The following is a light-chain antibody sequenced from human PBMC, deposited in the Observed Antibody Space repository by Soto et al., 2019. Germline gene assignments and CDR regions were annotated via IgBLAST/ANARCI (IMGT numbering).Light chain of an antibody. CDR2: GAS. Sequence: EIVLTQSPGTLSLSPGERATLSCRASQSVSSSYLAWYQQKPGQAPRLLIYGASGTATVIPDRFSGSGSGTDFTLTISRLEAEHFGGYYFQQYGSSHSFTFGPGTKVDIK. J-gene: IGKJ3*01. V-gene: IGKV3-20*01. CDR3: QQYGSSHSFT. CDR1: QSVSSSY.